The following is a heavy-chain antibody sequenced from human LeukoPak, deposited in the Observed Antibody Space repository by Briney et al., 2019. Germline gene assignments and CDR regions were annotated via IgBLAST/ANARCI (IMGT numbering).Heavy chain of an antibody. CDR2: ISFSGSTI. J-gene: IGHJ4*02. CDR1: GFTFSDYY. CDR3: AKGDNWNYVASFNY. D-gene: IGHD1-7*01. V-gene: IGHV3-11*01. Sequence: PGGSLRLSCAASGFTFSDYYMSWIRQAPGKGLEWVSYISFSGSTIYYADSVKGRFTISRDNAKNSLYLQMNSLRAEDMALYYCAKGDNWNYVASFNYWGQGTLVTVSS.